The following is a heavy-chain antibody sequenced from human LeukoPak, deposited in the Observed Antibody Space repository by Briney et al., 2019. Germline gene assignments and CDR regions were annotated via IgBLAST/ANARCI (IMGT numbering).Heavy chain of an antibody. J-gene: IGHJ3*02. D-gene: IGHD3-22*01. V-gene: IGHV4-34*01. CDR3: ARGSGYSAFDI. CDR2: INHSGST. CDR1: GGSFSGYY. Sequence: SETLSLTCAVYGGSFSGYYWSWIRQPPGKGLEWIGEINHSGSTNYNPSLKSRVTISVDTSKNQFSLKLSSVTAADTAMYYCARGSGYSAFDIWGQGTMVTVSS.